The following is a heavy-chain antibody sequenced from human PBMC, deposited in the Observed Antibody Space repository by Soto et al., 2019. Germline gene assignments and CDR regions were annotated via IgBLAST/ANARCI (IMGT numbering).Heavy chain of an antibody. CDR1: GFTFSSYA. V-gene: IGHV3-7*04. Sequence: GGSLRLSCAASGFTFSSYAMSWVRQAPGKGLEWVATIRQDGNQIHYVDSVKGRFTISRDNAKNSLFLQMSSLRADDTAVYYCAMGCNARNRPYYFASWGQGTLVTVSS. D-gene: IGHD6-6*01. CDR2: IRQDGNQI. CDR3: AMGCNARNRPYYFAS. J-gene: IGHJ4*02.